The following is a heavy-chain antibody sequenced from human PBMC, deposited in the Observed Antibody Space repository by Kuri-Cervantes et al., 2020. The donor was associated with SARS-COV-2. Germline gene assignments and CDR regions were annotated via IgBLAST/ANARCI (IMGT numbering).Heavy chain of an antibody. CDR3: ARVPSSSGFFDY. J-gene: IGHJ4*02. CDR1: GFTFSTYS. V-gene: IGHV3-21*01. Sequence: LSLTCAASGFTFSTYSMTWVRQAPGKGLEWVSSISSSSSQRYYVDSVKGRFTISRDNAKNSLYLQMNSLRAEDTAVYYCARVPSSSGFFDYWGQGTLVTVSS. D-gene: IGHD6-6*01. CDR2: ISSSSSQR.